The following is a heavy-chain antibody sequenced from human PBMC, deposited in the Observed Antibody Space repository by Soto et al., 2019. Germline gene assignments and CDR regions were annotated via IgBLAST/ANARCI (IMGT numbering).Heavy chain of an antibody. Sequence: GGSLRLSCAASGFNFSSNWMSWVRQAPGKGLEWVANIKQDGSEKYYVDSVKGRFTIYRDNDKNSLYLQMNSLRAEDTAVCYCARVYDDYCEADVWGQGTTVTVSS. CDR2: IKQDGSEK. CDR1: GFNFSSNW. V-gene: IGHV3-7*01. CDR3: ARVYDDYCEADV. D-gene: IGHD4-17*01. J-gene: IGHJ6*02.